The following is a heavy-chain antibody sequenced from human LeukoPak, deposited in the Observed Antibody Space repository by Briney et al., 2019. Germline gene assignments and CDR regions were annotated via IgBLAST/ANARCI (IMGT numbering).Heavy chain of an antibody. CDR2: ISAYNGNT. CDR3: ARGSVGDTAMDY. V-gene: IGHV1-18*01. Sequence: ASVKVSCKASGYTFTSYGISWVRQAPGQGLEWMGWISAYNGNTNYAQKFQGRVTMTRDTSISTAYMELSRLRSDDTAVYYCARGSVGDTAMDYWGQGTLVTVSS. J-gene: IGHJ4*02. CDR1: GYTFTSYG. D-gene: IGHD5-18*01.